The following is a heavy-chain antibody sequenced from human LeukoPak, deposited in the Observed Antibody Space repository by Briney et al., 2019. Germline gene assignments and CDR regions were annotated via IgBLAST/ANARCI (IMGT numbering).Heavy chain of an antibody. CDR2: INHSGST. Sequence: PETLSLTCAVYGGSFSGYYWSWIRQPPGKGLEWIGEINHSGSTNYNPSLKSRVTISVDTSKNQFSLKLSSVTAADTAVYYCARENSSGHDYWGQGTLVTVSS. CDR3: ARENSSGHDY. J-gene: IGHJ4*02. V-gene: IGHV4-34*01. CDR1: GGSFSGYY. D-gene: IGHD6-19*01.